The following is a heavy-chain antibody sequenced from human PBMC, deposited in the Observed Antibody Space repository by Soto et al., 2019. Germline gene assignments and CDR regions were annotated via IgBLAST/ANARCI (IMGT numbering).Heavy chain of an antibody. Sequence: QVQLVESGGGVVQPGRSLRLSCAASGFTFSSYGIHWVRQAPGKGLEWVAVIWYDGSNKYYADSVKGRFTISRDNSKNTLYLQMNSLRAEDTAVYYCARARGAMDVWGQGTTVTVSS. CDR2: IWYDGSNK. V-gene: IGHV3-33*01. CDR1: GFTFSSYG. CDR3: ARARGAMDV. D-gene: IGHD3-10*01. J-gene: IGHJ6*02.